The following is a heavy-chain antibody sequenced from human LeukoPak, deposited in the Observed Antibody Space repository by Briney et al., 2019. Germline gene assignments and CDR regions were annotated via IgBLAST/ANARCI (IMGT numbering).Heavy chain of an antibody. V-gene: IGHV4-38-2*02. J-gene: IGHJ4*02. CDR3: ARGPNYYDSSGYSYYFDY. Sequence: SETLSLTCTVSGYSISSGYYWGWIRQPPGKGLEWIGEINHSGSTNYNPSLKSRVTISVDTSKNQISLKLSSVTAADTAVYYCARGPNYYDSSGYSYYFDYWGQGTLVTVSS. D-gene: IGHD3-22*01. CDR2: INHSGST. CDR1: GYSISSGYY.